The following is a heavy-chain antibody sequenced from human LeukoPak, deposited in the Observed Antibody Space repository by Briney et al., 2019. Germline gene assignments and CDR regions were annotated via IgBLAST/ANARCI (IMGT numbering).Heavy chain of an antibody. D-gene: IGHD2-21*02. CDR2: ISVRGDGT. CDR3: AKARGFAVVTAIDS. Sequence: GGSLRLSCAASGFTFSTYGMNWVRQAPGKGLEWVSVISVRGDGTFYADSVKGRFSISRDTSKSTLSLQMNSLRAEDTAVYYCAKARGFAVVTAIDSWGQGTLVTVSS. J-gene: IGHJ4*02. V-gene: IGHV3-23*01. CDR1: GFTFSTYG.